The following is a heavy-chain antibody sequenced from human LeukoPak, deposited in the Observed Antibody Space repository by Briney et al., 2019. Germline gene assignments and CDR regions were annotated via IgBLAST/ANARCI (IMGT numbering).Heavy chain of an antibody. CDR2: MNPNSGNT. CDR1: GYTFTSYD. V-gene: IGHV1-8*01. D-gene: IGHD3-9*01. J-gene: IGHJ4*02. Sequence: GASVKVSCKASGYTFTSYDINWVRQATGQGLEWMGWMNPNSGNTGYAQKFQGRVTMTRNTSISTAYMELSSLRSEDTAVYYCARRVTYYDILTGPWDWGQGTLVTVSS. CDR3: ARRVTYYDILTGPWD.